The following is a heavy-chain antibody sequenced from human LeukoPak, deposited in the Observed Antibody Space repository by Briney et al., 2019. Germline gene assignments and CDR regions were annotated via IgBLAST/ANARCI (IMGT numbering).Heavy chain of an antibody. CDR2: IYHSGST. V-gene: IGHV4-30-2*01. D-gene: IGHD1-7*01. J-gene: IGHJ4*02. CDR3: ARGELLGAFDY. CDR1: GGPISSGGYS. Sequence: PSETLSLTCAVSGGPISSGGYSWSWIRQPPGKGLEWIGYIYHSGSTYYNPSLKSRVTISVDRSKNQFSLKLSSVTAADTAVYYCARGELLGAFDYWGQGTLVTVSS.